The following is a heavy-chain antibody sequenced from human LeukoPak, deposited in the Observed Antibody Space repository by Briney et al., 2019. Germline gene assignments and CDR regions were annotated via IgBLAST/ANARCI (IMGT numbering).Heavy chain of an antibody. CDR1: GFTVSSNY. CDR2: IKSDGSEK. CDR3: ARGDYFDRAFDV. J-gene: IGHJ3*01. D-gene: IGHD3-22*01. V-gene: IGHV3-7*01. Sequence: GGSLRLSCAASGFTVSSNYMSWVRQAPGKGLEWVADIKSDGSEKYYADSVKGRFTISRDYAKNSLYLQMSSLGVEDSAVYYCARGDYFDRAFDVWGQGTMVTVS.